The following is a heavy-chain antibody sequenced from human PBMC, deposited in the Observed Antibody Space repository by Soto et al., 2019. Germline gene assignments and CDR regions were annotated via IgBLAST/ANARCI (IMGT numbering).Heavy chain of an antibody. D-gene: IGHD6-13*01. J-gene: IGHJ4*02. CDR1: GGSIDSGAYY. V-gene: IGHV4-31*03. CDR2: IFSSGST. CDR3: ARKHPAATSEVVFDS. Sequence: ASDTLSLTCTVSGGSIDSGAYYWSWIRQHPGEGLEWIGYIFSSGSTFYNPSLKSRVSISMDTSTKSFSLNLRSVTAADTAVYYCARKHPAATSEVVFDSWGQGTLVTV.